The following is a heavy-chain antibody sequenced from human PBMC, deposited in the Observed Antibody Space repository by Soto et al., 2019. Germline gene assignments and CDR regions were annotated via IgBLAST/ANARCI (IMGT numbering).Heavy chain of an antibody. D-gene: IGHD3-10*01. CDR1: GYSFSTFA. CDR3: TIDAPGFGELTLSRFDP. J-gene: IGHJ5*02. CDR2: INAGNGDT. V-gene: IGHV1-3*01. Sequence: VKVSCKASGYSFSTFAIHWVRQAPGQRLEWMGWINAGNGDTKYSEKFQGRVTITGRTSASTAYMDLNSLKTEDTAVYYCTIDAPGFGELTLSRFDPWGQGTLVTVSS.